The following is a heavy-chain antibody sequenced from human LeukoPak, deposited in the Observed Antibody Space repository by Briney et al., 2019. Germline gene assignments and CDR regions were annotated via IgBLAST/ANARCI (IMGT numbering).Heavy chain of an antibody. D-gene: IGHD3-10*01. V-gene: IGHV3-30-3*01. CDR2: ISYDGSNK. CDR3: ARALRLWFGGGYFDY. CDR1: GFTFSNYA. Sequence: PGGSLRLSCAASGFTFSNYAMHWVRQAPGKGLEWMAVISYDGSNKYSADSVKGRFTISRDNAKNSLYLQMNSLRDEDTAVYYCARALRLWFGGGYFDYWGQGTLVTVSS. J-gene: IGHJ4*02.